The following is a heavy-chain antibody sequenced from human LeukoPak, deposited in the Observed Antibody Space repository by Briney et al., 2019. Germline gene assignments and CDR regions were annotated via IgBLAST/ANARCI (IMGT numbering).Heavy chain of an antibody. V-gene: IGHV3-30*02. CDR2: IRYDGSNK. CDR1: GFTFSSYG. J-gene: IGHJ3*02. Sequence: GGSLRLSCAASGFTFSSYGMHWVRQAPGKGLEWVAFIRYDGSNKYYADSVKGRFTISRDNSENTLYLRMNNLRAENTAVVYCARTYYDYWSGPYAFDIWGQGTMVTVSS. D-gene: IGHD3-3*01. CDR3: ARTYYDYWSGPYAFDI.